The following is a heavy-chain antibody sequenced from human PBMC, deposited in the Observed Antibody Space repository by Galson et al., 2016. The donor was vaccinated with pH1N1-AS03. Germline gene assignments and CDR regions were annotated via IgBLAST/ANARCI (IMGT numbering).Heavy chain of an antibody. CDR3: ARGGGSSLDY. V-gene: IGHV1-2*02. CDR1: GYTFSDYY. D-gene: IGHD1-26*01. CDR2: INPSSGGT. J-gene: IGHJ4*02. Sequence: SVKVSCKASGYTFSDYYMHWVRQAPGQELEWMGWINPSSGGTKYTQKFQGRVTMTSDTSISTAYMELSRLTSDDTAVYFCARGGGSSLDYWGQGTLVPVSS.